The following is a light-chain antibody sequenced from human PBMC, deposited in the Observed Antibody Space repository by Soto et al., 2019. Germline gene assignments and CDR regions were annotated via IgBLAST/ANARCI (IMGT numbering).Light chain of an antibody. J-gene: IGKJ1*01. V-gene: IGKV4-1*01. CDR3: QQYHDTPRT. CDR2: WAS. CDR1: QSVLFNSNNKNY. Sequence: DIVMTQSPDSLAVSLGERATINCKSSQSVLFNSNNKNYLAWYQQKPGQPPKLLIYWASTRESGVPDRFSGSGSGTDFTLTISSPQAEDVAVYYCQQYHDTPRTFGRGTKVEIK.